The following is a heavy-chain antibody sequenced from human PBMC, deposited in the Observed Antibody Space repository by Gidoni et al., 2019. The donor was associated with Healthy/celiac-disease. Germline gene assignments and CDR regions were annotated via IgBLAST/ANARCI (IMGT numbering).Heavy chain of an antibody. Sequence: EVQLVESGGGLVQPGGSLRLSCAASGFTFSSYSMNWVRQAPGKGLEWVSYISSSSSTIYYADSVKGRFTISRDNAKNSLYLQMNSLRAEDTAVYYCARVRWELLWSGTGYGMDVWGQGTTVTVSS. D-gene: IGHD1-26*01. CDR2: ISSSSSTI. J-gene: IGHJ6*02. CDR1: GFTFSSYS. CDR3: ARVRWELLWSGTGYGMDV. V-gene: IGHV3-48*01.